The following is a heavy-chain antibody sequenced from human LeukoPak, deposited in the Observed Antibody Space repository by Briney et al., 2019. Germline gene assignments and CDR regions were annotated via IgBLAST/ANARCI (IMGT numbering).Heavy chain of an antibody. D-gene: IGHD6-6*01. Sequence: SGPTLVNPTQTLTLTCTFSGFSLSTSGMCVSWIRQPPGKGLEWIGSIYYSGSTYYNPSLKSRVTISVDTSKNQFSLKLSSVTAADTAVYYCARLREYRIAALDYWGQGTLVTVSS. CDR1: GFSLSTSGMC. V-gene: IGHV4-39*01. CDR2: IYYSGST. CDR3: ARLREYRIAALDY. J-gene: IGHJ4*02.